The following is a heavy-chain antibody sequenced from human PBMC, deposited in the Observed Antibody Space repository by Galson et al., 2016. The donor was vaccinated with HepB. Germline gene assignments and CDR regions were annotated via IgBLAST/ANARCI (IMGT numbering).Heavy chain of an antibody. D-gene: IGHD5-18*01. CDR1: GHSPITYW. CDR2: IYPGDSDT. CDR3: ARLRDSAKAAAMDV. V-gene: IGHV5-51*01. Sequence: QSGAEVKKPGEPLMISCKGSGHSPITYWIGWVRQMPGKGLEWMGFIYPGDSDTRYSPSFQGQVTISVDKSISTAYLHWSSLKASDTAMYYCARLRDSAKAAAMDVWGQGTTVTVSS. J-gene: IGHJ6*02.